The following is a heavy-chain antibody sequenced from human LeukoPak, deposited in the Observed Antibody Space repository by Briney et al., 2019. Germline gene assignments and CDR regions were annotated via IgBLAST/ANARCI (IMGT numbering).Heavy chain of an antibody. CDR1: GFTFSSYA. V-gene: IGHV3-64D*06. Sequence: PGGSLRLSCSASGFTFSSYAMHWVRQAPGKGLEYVSAISSNGGSTYYADSVKGRFTISRDNSKNTLYLQMSSLRAEDTAVHYCVKKALPIYSSTWYDYWGQGTLVTVSS. D-gene: IGHD6-13*01. J-gene: IGHJ4*02. CDR3: VKKALPIYSSTWYDY. CDR2: ISSNGGST.